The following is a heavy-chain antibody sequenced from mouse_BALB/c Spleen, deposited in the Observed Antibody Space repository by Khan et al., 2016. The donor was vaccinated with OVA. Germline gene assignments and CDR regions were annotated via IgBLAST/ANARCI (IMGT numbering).Heavy chain of an antibody. J-gene: IGHJ4*01. CDR1: GFSLTNDG. Sequence: QVQLKQSGPGLVAPSQSLSITCTISGFSLTNDGVHWVRQPPGKGLEWLVVIWSDGSTTYNSALKSRLTISKDNSKSQLFLKMNSLQTDDTAMYFCARQPYYHYNIMDYWGQGTSVTVAS. CDR3: ARQPYYHYNIMDY. V-gene: IGHV2-6-1*01. CDR2: IWSDGST. D-gene: IGHD2-10*01.